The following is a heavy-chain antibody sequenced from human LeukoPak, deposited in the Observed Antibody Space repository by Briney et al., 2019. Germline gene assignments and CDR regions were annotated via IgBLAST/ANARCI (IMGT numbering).Heavy chain of an antibody. CDR1: GFTFSSYS. V-gene: IGHV3-48*01. CDR3: ARDIGAPGRDYDSWSGYSSYYFDY. CDR2: ISSSSSTI. Sequence: GGSLRLSCAASGFTFSSYSMNWVRQAPGKGLEWVSYISSSSSTIYYADSVKGRFTISRDNAKNSLYLQMDSLRAEDTAVYYCARDIGAPGRDYDSWSGYSSYYFDYWGQGTLVTVSS. D-gene: IGHD3-3*01. J-gene: IGHJ4*02.